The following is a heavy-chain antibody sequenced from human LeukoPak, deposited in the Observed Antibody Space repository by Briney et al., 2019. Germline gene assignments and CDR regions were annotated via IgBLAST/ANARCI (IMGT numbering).Heavy chain of an antibody. D-gene: IGHD3-10*01. J-gene: IGHJ4*02. CDR2: INWNGGST. CDR3: ARGEVHYYGSGSDY. Sequence: GGSLRLSCAASGLPFDDYGMNWVRQVPGKGLEWVSGINWNGGSTGYADSVKGRFTISRDNAKNSLYLQMNSLRAEDTALYYCARGEVHYYGSGSDYWGQGTLLTVSS. CDR1: GLPFDDYG. V-gene: IGHV3-20*04.